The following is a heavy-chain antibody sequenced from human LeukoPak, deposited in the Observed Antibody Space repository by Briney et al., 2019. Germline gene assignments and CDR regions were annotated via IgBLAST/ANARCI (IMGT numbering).Heavy chain of an antibody. Sequence: ASVKVSCKPSGYNFDKFGIAWVRQAPGQGLEWMGWINTHNGNTKYAQQYQGRVTMTTDTSTSTVYMELRSLRSDDTAVYFCARDTPQHLKRYDYWGQGTQVTVSS. D-gene: IGHD6-13*01. J-gene: IGHJ4*02. CDR2: INTHNGNT. CDR1: GYNFDKFG. V-gene: IGHV1-18*01. CDR3: ARDTPQHLKRYDY.